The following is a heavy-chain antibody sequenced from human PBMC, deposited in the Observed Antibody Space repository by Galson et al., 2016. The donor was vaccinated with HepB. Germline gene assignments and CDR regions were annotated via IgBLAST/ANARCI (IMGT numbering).Heavy chain of an antibody. Sequence: SLRLSCAASGFTFSNFALSWVRQAPGKGLEWVSTLSGSSTYTYYADSVKGRFIISRDNSKKTLYLQLSSLRADDTAVYYCAKDPGGQNMDEYFQRWGQGTLVTVSS. V-gene: IGHV3-23*01. D-gene: IGHD1/OR15-1a*01. CDR2: LSGSSTYT. J-gene: IGHJ1*01. CDR3: AKDPGGQNMDEYFQR. CDR1: GFTFSNFA.